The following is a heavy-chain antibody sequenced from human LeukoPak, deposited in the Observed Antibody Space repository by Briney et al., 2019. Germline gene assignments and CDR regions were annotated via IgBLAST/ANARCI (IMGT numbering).Heavy chain of an antibody. V-gene: IGHV4-59*01. J-gene: IGHJ4*02. Sequence: SETLSLTCTVSGDSISAYYWSWIRQPPGKGLEWIGYIYYNGNTIYNPSLKSRVSISTDTSKNQVFLQLRSLTAADTAMYYCARSPRGVGVTALDYWGQGTLVTVSS. D-gene: IGHD1-26*01. CDR3: ARSPRGVGVTALDY. CDR1: GDSISAYY. CDR2: IYYNGNT.